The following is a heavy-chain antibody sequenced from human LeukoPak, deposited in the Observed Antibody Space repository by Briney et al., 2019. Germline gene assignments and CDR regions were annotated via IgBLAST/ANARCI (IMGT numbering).Heavy chain of an antibody. CDR2: VYHDGST. D-gene: IGHD3-22*01. J-gene: IGHJ4*02. V-gene: IGHV4-4*02. CDR3: ARSLYYDTSGPFDF. Sequence: SGTLSLTCAVSGGSISSNNWWSWVRQPSGKGLEWIGEVYHDGSTNYNPSLQSRVTISLDKSKNQFSLKLSSVTAADTAMYYCARSLYYDTSGPFDFWGQGALVSVSS. CDR1: GGSISSNNW.